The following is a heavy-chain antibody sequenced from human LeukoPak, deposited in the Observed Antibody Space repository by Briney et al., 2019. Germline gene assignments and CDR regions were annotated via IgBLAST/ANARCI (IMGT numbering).Heavy chain of an antibody. J-gene: IGHJ3*02. CDR1: GFTFSDYY. V-gene: IGHV3-11*01. Sequence: GGSLRLSCAASGFTFSDYYMGWIRQAPGKGLEWLSYINGSGTIILYADSVKGRFTISRDNAKNSLDLKKNSLRAEETAVYYWGRDLGLSGTKLFFDIWGQGKMVPVSS. CDR3: GRDLGLSGTKLFFDI. CDR2: INGSGTII. D-gene: IGHD1-7*01.